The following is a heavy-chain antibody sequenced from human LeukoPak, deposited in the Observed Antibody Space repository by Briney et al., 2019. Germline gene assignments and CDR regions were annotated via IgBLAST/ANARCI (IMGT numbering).Heavy chain of an antibody. CDR1: GFTFSSYA. J-gene: IGHJ5*02. CDR3: ARANTRQESLTYYDFWSGYTYNWFDP. V-gene: IGHV3-23*01. Sequence: PGGSLRLSCAASGFTFSSYAMSWVRQAPGKGLEWVSAISGSGGSTYYADSVKGRFTISRDNSKNTLYLQMNSLRAEDTAVYYCARANTRQESLTYYDFWSGYTYNWFDPWGQGTLVTVSS. D-gene: IGHD3-3*01. CDR2: ISGSGGST.